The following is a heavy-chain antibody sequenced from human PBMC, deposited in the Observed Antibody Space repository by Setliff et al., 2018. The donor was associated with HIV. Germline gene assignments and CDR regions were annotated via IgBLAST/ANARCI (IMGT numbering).Heavy chain of an antibody. CDR2: ASYSRST. V-gene: IGHV4-31*03. CDR3: ARASRWGSIPFDY. D-gene: IGHD2-21*01. Sequence: SETLSLTCTVSGGSFTTEGYYWSRIRQHPGKGLEWIGYASYSRSTYYNPSLKNRLTISIGTSENQFSLKLTSVTAADTAVYFCARASRWGSIPFDYWGQGTLVTVS. J-gene: IGHJ4*02. CDR1: GGSFTTEGYY.